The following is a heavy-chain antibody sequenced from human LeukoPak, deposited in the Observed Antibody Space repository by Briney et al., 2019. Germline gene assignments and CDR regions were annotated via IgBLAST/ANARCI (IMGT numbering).Heavy chain of an antibody. CDR2: ISWNSGSI. V-gene: IGHV3-9*01. Sequence: PGRSLRLSCAASGFTFDDYAMHWVRQAPGKGLEWVSGISWNSGSIGYADSVKGRFTISRDNAKNSLYLQMNSLRAEDTAVYYCAKVASSGWYPDYWGQGTLVTVSS. CDR3: AKVASSGWYPDY. CDR1: GFTFDDYA. D-gene: IGHD6-19*01. J-gene: IGHJ4*02.